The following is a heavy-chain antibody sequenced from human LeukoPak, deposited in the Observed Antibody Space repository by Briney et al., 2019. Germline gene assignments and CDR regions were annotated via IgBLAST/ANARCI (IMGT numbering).Heavy chain of an antibody. D-gene: IGHD3-22*01. Sequence: PSETLSLTCTVSGGSISSYYWSWIRQPPGKGLEWIGYIYYSGSTNYNPSLKSRVTISVDTSKNQFSLKLSSVTAADTAVYYCARLVVITTGYYYYGMDVWGQGTTVTVSS. CDR3: ARLVVITTGYYYYGMDV. V-gene: IGHV4-59*08. CDR1: GGSISSYY. CDR2: IYYSGST. J-gene: IGHJ6*02.